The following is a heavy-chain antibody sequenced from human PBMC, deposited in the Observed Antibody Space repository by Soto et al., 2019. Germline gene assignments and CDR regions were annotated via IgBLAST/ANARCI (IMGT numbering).Heavy chain of an antibody. CDR2: IDPSDSHI. D-gene: IGHD2-15*01. V-gene: IGHV5-10-1*01. Sequence: GESLKISCKCSGYNFKNFWITWVLQMPGKGLEWMGRIDPSDSHINYSPSVQGHITISADKSINTAYLQWDSLKASDTAMYYCARRSPGSEGYWGQGTLVTVSS. CDR3: ARRSPGSEGY. J-gene: IGHJ4*02. CDR1: GYNFKNFW.